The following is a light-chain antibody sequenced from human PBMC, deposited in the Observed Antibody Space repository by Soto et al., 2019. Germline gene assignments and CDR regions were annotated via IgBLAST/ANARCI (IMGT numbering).Light chain of an antibody. CDR1: SSNIGSHF. V-gene: IGLV1-51*01. Sequence: QSVLTQPPSVSAAPGQTVTMSCSGRSSNIGSHFVAWYQQLPGTAPKLLIYDDTKRPYGIPGRFSGSKSGTSATLGITGLQTGDEADYYCGTWDSSLSVVVFGGGTKVTVL. CDR3: GTWDSSLSVVV. CDR2: DDT. J-gene: IGLJ3*02.